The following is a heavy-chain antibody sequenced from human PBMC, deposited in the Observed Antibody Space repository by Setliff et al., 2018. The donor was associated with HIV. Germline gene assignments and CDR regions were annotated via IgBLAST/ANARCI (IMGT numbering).Heavy chain of an antibody. D-gene: IGHD5-18*01. V-gene: IGHV3-7*03. J-gene: IGHJ3*02. CDR1: GFTFNNYW. CDR2: INQDGSEK. CDR3: ARDDSNGNTDAFDI. Sequence: PGGSLRLSCAASGFTFNNYWMAWVRQAPGKGLEWVGNINQDGSEKNYVDSVKGRFSISRDNAENSLYLQMTSLRAEDTAVYYCARDDSNGNTDAFDIWGQGTTVTVSS.